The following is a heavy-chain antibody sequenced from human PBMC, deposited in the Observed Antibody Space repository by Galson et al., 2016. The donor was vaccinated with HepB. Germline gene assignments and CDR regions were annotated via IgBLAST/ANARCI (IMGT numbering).Heavy chain of an antibody. V-gene: IGHV3-30-3*01. CDR2: ISYDGSKK. J-gene: IGHJ3*02. CDR3: ARESARTFYYDSSGYRWDFDI. Sequence: SLRLSCAASGFTFSSYAMHWVRQAPGKGPEWVAGISYDGSKKYYADSVQGRFTISRDNSKNTLYLQMNSLRVEDTAMYYCARESARTFYYDSSGYRWDFDIWGQGTMVTVSS. D-gene: IGHD3-22*01. CDR1: GFTFSSYA.